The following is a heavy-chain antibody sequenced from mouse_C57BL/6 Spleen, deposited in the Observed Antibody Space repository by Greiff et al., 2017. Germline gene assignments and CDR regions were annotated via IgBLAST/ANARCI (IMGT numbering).Heavy chain of an antibody. CDR1: GYTFTSYW. D-gene: IGHD2-3*01. CDR2: IDPSDSYT. J-gene: IGHJ2*01. Sequence: VKLQQPGAELVRPGTSVKLSCKASGYTFTSYWMHWVKQRPGQGLEWIGVIDPSDSYTNYNQKFKGKATLTVDTSSSTAYMQLSSLTSEDSAVYYCARLDDGYFFDYWGQGTTLTVSS. CDR3: ARLDDGYFFDY. V-gene: IGHV1-59*01.